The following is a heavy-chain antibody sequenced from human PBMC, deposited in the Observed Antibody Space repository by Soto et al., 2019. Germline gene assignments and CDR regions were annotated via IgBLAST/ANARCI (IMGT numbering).Heavy chain of an antibody. V-gene: IGHV1-69*06. Sequence: QVQLVQSGAEVKKPGSSVKVSCKASGGTFSSYAISWVRQAPGQGLEWMGGIIPIFGTANYAQKFQGRVTMTADKSTSTAYMELSSLRSEDTAVYYCATQDIVATIDHGYFDLWGRGTLVTVSS. J-gene: IGHJ2*01. CDR3: ATQDIVATIDHGYFDL. D-gene: IGHD5-12*01. CDR2: IIPIFGTA. CDR1: GGTFSSYA.